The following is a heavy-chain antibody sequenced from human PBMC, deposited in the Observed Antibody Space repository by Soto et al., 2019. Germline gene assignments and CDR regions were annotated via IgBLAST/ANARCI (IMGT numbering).Heavy chain of an antibody. V-gene: IGHV4-34*01. D-gene: IGHD7-27*01. CDR1: GGSFSGYY. Sequence: QVQLQQWGAGLLKPSETLSLTCAVYGGSFSGYYWSWIRQPPGKGLEWIGEINHSGSTNYNPSLKRRVPISEDTSKNQFSLKLSSVTDADTAVYYCARGWGRIFDYWGQGTLVTVSS. J-gene: IGHJ4*02. CDR2: INHSGST. CDR3: ARGWGRIFDY.